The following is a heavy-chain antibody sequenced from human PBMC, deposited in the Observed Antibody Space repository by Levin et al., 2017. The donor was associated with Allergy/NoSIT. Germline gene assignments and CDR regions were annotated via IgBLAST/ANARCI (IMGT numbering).Heavy chain of an antibody. V-gene: IGHV4-34*01. D-gene: IGHD2-8*01. CDR2: INHSGST. Sequence: PGGSLRLSCAVYGGSFSGYYWSWIRQPPGKGLEWIGEINHSGSTNYNPSLKSRVTISVDTSKNQFSLKLSSVTAADTAVYYCARGQGLMVYAGLDYWGQGTLVTVSS. J-gene: IGHJ4*02. CDR3: ARGQGLMVYAGLDY. CDR1: GGSFSGYY.